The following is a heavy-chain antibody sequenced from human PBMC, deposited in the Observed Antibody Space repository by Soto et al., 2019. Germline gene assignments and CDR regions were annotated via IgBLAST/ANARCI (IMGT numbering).Heavy chain of an antibody. J-gene: IGHJ5*02. CDR1: GYTFTNYG. Sequence: QVQLVQSGAEVKKPGASVKVSCKASGYTFTNYGISWVRQAPGQGLEWMGWISAYNGNTNYAQNLQGRVTMTTDTSTSTAYMELRSLRSDDTAVYYCARPNYDILTGYIADTWFDPWGQGTLVTVSS. CDR2: ISAYNGNT. D-gene: IGHD3-9*01. CDR3: ARPNYDILTGYIADTWFDP. V-gene: IGHV1-18*01.